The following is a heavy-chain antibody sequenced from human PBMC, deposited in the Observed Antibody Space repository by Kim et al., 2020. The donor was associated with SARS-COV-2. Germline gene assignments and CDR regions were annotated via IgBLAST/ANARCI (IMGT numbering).Heavy chain of an antibody. CDR3: ARVSAGTDYYYYYMDV. D-gene: IGHD1-1*01. V-gene: IGHV1-69*01. Sequence: KCQGRVTITADESTSTAYMELSSLRSEDTAVYYCARVSAGTDYYYYYMDVWGKGTTVTVSS. J-gene: IGHJ6*03.